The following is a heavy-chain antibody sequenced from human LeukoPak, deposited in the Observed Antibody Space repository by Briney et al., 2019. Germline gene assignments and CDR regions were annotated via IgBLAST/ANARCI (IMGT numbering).Heavy chain of an antibody. Sequence: GGSLRHSCAASGFTFSSYSMDWVRQAPGKGLEWVTSISSSGSYIYYADSVKGRFTISRDNAKNSLYLQMNSLRAEDTAVYYCARDRLHYYDSGGYYPDAFDIWGQGTMVTVSS. D-gene: IGHD3-22*01. CDR3: ARDRLHYYDSGGYYPDAFDI. CDR1: GFTFSSYS. CDR2: ISSSGSYI. J-gene: IGHJ3*02. V-gene: IGHV3-21*01.